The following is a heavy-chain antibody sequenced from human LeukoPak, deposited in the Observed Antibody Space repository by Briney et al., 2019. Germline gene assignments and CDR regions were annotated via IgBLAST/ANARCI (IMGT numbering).Heavy chain of an antibody. CDR3: AKSPLGYCSSTSCSVPSFYNWFDP. CDR1: GGTLSSYA. Sequence: ASVKVSCKASGGTLSSYAISWVRQAPGQGLEWMGGIIPIFGTANYAQKFQGRVTITTDESTSTAYMELSSLRSEDTAVYYCAKSPLGYCSSTSCSVPSFYNWFDPWGQGTLVTVSS. J-gene: IGHJ5*02. V-gene: IGHV1-69*05. CDR2: IIPIFGTA. D-gene: IGHD2-2*01.